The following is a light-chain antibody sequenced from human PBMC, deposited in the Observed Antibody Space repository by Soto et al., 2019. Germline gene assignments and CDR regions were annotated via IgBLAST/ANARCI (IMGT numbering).Light chain of an antibody. Sequence: EIVLTQSPGTLSLSPGESATLSCRAAQTIGSTYLAWYQQKGGQAPKLLIYGTSTRATGIPGRFSGSGSGTDFSLTISRLDPEDVAVYYCQQYRSTALTFGGGTKVEI. CDR3: QQYRSTALT. J-gene: IGKJ4*01. CDR2: GTS. V-gene: IGKV3-20*01. CDR1: QTIGSTY.